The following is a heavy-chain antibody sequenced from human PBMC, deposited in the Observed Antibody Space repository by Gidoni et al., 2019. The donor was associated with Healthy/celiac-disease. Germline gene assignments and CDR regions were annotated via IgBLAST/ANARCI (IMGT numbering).Heavy chain of an antibody. CDR2: ISYDGSNK. Sequence: QVQLVESGGGVVQPGRSLRLSCAASGFTFSSYGMHWVRQAPGKGLEWVAVISYDGSNKYYADSVKGRFTISRDNSKNTLYMQMNSLRAEDTAVYYCANPYYYGSGSYSTFPDYWGQGTLVTVSS. CDR3: ANPYYYGSGSYSTFPDY. V-gene: IGHV3-30*18. J-gene: IGHJ4*02. D-gene: IGHD3-10*01. CDR1: GFTFSSYG.